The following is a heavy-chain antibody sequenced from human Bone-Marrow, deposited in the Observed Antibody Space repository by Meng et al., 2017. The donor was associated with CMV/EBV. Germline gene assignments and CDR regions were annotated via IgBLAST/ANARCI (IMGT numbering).Heavy chain of an antibody. J-gene: IGHJ4*02. CDR2: IIPILGIA. Sequence: SVKVSCKASGGTFSSYAISWVRQAPGQGVEWMGGIIPILGIANYAQKFQGRVTITADKSTSTAYMELRSLRSDDTAVYYRARDGPDSSGYSHFDYWGQGTLVTVSS. V-gene: IGHV1-69*10. D-gene: IGHD3-22*01. CDR1: GGTFSSYA. CDR3: ARDGPDSSGYSHFDY.